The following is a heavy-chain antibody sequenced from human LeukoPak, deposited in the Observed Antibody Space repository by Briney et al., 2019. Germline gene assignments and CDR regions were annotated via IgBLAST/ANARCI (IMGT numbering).Heavy chain of an antibody. D-gene: IGHD2-8*01. Sequence: ASVKVSCKASGYTFTGYYMHWVRQAPGQGLEWMGWINPNSGGTNYAQKFQGRVTMTRDTSISTAYMELSRLRSDDTAVYYCARAREHLIVLMVYAIHPFGDYLGQGTLVTVSS. J-gene: IGHJ4*02. V-gene: IGHV1-2*02. CDR3: ARAREHLIVLMVYAIHPFGDY. CDR1: GYTFTGYY. CDR2: INPNSGGT.